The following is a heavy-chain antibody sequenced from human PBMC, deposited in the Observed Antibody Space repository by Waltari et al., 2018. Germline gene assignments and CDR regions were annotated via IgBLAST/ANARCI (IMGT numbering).Heavy chain of an antibody. Sequence: QVQLVQSGAEVKKPGASVTVSCKASGYTFTSYAMHWVRQAPGQRLEWMGWINAGNGNTKYSQKFQGRVTITRDTSASTAYMELSSLRSEDTAVYYCARDRGGSSWWGFYGMDVWGQGTTVTVSS. V-gene: IGHV1-3*01. J-gene: IGHJ6*02. CDR2: INAGNGNT. D-gene: IGHD6-13*01. CDR3: ARDRGGSSWWGFYGMDV. CDR1: GYTFTSYA.